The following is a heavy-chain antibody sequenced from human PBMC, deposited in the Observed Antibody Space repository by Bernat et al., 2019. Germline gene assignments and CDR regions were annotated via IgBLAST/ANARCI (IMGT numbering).Heavy chain of an antibody. CDR1: GYSFTSYW. Sequence: EVQLVQSGAEVKKPGESLKISCKGSGYSFTSYWIGWVRQMPGKGLEWMGIIYPGDSDTRYSPSFQGQGTISADKAISTAYLQWSSLKASDTAMYYCARSRGYSYGPYYYYYSGMDVWGQGTTVTVSS. V-gene: IGHV5-51*03. J-gene: IGHJ6*02. CDR3: ARSRGYSYGPYYYYYSGMDV. CDR2: IYPGDSDT. D-gene: IGHD5-18*01.